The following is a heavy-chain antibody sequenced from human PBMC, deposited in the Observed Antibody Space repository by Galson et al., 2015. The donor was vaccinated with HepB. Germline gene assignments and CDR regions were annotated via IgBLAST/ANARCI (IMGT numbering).Heavy chain of an antibody. CDR3: VMGQGSGWDLVFY. V-gene: IGHV1-18*04. J-gene: IGHJ4*02. CDR2: ISGCSGKT. Sequence: SVKVSCKASGYTFTNYRISWVRQAPGQGLEWMGWISGCSGKTEYEEKLQNRVTMTTDTATRAAYMELRSLRSDDTAVYYCVMGQGSGWDLVFYWGQGTLVTVSS. D-gene: IGHD6-25*01. CDR1: GYTFTNYR.